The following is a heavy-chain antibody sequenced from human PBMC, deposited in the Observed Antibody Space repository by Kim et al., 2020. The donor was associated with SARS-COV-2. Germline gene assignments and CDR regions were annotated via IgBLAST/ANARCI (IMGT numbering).Heavy chain of an antibody. CDR1: GFTVSSNY. CDR3: ARTPPPPFRFLVWATYYF. CDR2: LYNTGGT. D-gene: IGHD3-3*01. J-gene: IGHJ2*01. Sequence: GGSLRLSCAASGFTVSSNYMSWVRQAPGKGLEWVSVLYNTGGTYYADSVRGRFTVSRDDSKNTLYLQMSNLRAEDTAVYYCARTPPPPFRFLVWATYYF. V-gene: IGHV3-53*01.